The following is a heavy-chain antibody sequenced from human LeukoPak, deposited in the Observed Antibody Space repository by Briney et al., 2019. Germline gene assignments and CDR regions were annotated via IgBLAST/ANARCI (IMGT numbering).Heavy chain of an antibody. D-gene: IGHD3-3*01. CDR1: GGSFSGYY. V-gene: IGHV4-34*01. J-gene: IGHJ6*03. CDR2: INHSGST. Sequence: SETLSLTCAVYGGSFSGYYWSWIRQPPGKGLEWIGEINHSGSTNYNPSLKSRVTISVDTSKNQFSLKLSSVTAADTAVYYCARPKRTIFGVNYYYMDVWGKGTTVTVSS. CDR3: ARPKRTIFGVNYYYMDV.